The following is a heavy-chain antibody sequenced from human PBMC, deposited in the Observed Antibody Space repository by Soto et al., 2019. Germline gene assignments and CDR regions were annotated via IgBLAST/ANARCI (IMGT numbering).Heavy chain of an antibody. V-gene: IGHV3-33*01. J-gene: IGHJ4*02. D-gene: IGHD4-17*01. Sequence: PGGSLRLSCAASGFTLSRNGMHWVRQAPGKGLEWVAILWNDGYTKYYADSVQGRFAISRDSSKNTLYLQMNSLRVDDTAVYYCARDYGDLGYDSWGQGTLVTVSS. CDR1: GFTLSRNG. CDR2: LWNDGYTK. CDR3: ARDYGDLGYDS.